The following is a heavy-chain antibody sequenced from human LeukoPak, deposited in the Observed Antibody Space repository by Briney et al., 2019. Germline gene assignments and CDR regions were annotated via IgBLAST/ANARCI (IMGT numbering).Heavy chain of an antibody. CDR2: IIPIFGTA. CDR1: GGTFSSYA. CDR3: ARVHYYDSSGYYP. J-gene: IGHJ5*02. V-gene: IGHV1-69*05. D-gene: IGHD3-22*01. Sequence: GASVKVSCKASGGTFSSYAISWVRQAPGQGLEWMGGIIPIFGTANYAQEFQGRVTITTDESTSTAYMELSSLRSEDTDVYYCARVHYYDSSGYYPWGQGTLVTVSS.